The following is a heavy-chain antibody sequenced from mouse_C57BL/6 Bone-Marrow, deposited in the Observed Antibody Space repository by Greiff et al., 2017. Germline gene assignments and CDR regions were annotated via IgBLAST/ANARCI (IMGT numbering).Heavy chain of an antibody. Sequence: QVQLQQSGAELAKPGASVKLSCKASGYTFTSYWMHWVKQRPGQGLEWIGYINPSSGYTKYNQKFKDKATLTADKSSSTAYMQLSSLTYEDSAVYYCASLITTVVAPDAMDYWGQGTSVTVSS. V-gene: IGHV1-7*01. CDR2: INPSSGYT. D-gene: IGHD1-1*01. CDR3: ASLITTVVAPDAMDY. CDR1: GYTFTSYW. J-gene: IGHJ4*01.